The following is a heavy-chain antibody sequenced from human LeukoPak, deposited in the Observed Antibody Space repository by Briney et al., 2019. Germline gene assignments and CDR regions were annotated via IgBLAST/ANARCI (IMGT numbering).Heavy chain of an antibody. CDR1: GGSISSYY. J-gene: IGHJ4*02. CDR2: IYYSGST. Sequence: SETLSLTCIVSGGSISSYYWSWIRQPPGKGLEWIGYIYYSGSTNYNPSLKSRVTISVDTSKNQFSLKLSSVTAADTAVYYCARVRSGGSSWQPYYFDYWGQGTLVTVSS. CDR3: ARVRSGGSSWQPYYFDY. D-gene: IGHD6-13*01. V-gene: IGHV4-59*08.